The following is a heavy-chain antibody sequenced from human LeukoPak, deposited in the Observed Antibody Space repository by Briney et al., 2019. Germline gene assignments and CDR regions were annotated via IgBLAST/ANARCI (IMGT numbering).Heavy chain of an antibody. CDR3: ARQQGAVAGTVDY. CDR1: GYSFTSYW. V-gene: IGHV5-51*01. Sequence: GESLKISRRGSGYSFTSYWIGWVRQMPGKGLEWMGIIYPGDSDTRYSPSFQGQVTISADKSISTAYLQWSSLKASDTAMYYCARQQGAVAGTVDYWGQGTLVTVSS. J-gene: IGHJ4*02. D-gene: IGHD6-19*01. CDR2: IYPGDSDT.